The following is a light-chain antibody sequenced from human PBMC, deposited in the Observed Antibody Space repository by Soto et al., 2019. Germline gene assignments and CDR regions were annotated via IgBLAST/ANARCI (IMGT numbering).Light chain of an antibody. CDR3: QQYGGSPWT. V-gene: IGKV3-11*01. Sequence: EIVLTQSPATLSLSPGERATLSCRASQSVSNYLAWYQQKPCQAPRLLIYDASKRATGIPARFSGSGSGTDFTLTISSLEPEDFAVFYCQQYGGSPWTFGQGTKVDI. CDR2: DAS. J-gene: IGKJ1*01. CDR1: QSVSNY.